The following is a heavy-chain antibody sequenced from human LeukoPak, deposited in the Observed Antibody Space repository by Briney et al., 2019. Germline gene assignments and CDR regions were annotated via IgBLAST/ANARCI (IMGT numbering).Heavy chain of an antibody. J-gene: IGHJ4*02. Sequence: GGSLRLSCAASGFTFSSYGMHWVRQAPGKGLEWVAVISYDGSNKYYADSVKGRFTISRDNSKNTLYLQMNSLRAEDTAVYYCARSSMIVVVITPNYYFDYWGQGTLVTVSS. CDR2: ISYDGSNK. V-gene: IGHV3-30*03. D-gene: IGHD3-22*01. CDR3: ARSSMIVVVITPNYYFDY. CDR1: GFTFSSYG.